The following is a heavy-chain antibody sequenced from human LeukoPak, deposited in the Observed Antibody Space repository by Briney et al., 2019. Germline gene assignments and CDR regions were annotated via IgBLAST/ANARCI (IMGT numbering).Heavy chain of an antibody. CDR3: ARRHYGMDV. J-gene: IGHJ6*04. CDR2: IYHSGST. CDR1: GYSISSGYY. V-gene: IGHV4-38-2*01. Sequence: PSETLSLTCAVSGYSISSGYYWGWIRQPPGKGLEWIGSIYHSGSTYYNPSLKSRVTISVDTSKNQFSLKLSPVTTADTAVYYCARRHYGMDVWGKGTTVTVSS.